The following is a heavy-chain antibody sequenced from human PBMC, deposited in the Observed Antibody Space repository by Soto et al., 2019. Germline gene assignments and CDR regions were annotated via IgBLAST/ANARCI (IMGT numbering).Heavy chain of an antibody. V-gene: IGHV3-9*01. Sequence: GGSLRLSCAASGFTFDDYAMHWVRQAPGKGPEWVSGISWNSGSIGYADSVKGRFTISRDNAKNSLYLQMNSLRAEDTALYYCATLYCSSTSCYPAPYWGQGTLVTVSS. CDR1: GFTFDDYA. J-gene: IGHJ4*02. CDR3: ATLYCSSTSCYPAPY. D-gene: IGHD2-2*01. CDR2: ISWNSGSI.